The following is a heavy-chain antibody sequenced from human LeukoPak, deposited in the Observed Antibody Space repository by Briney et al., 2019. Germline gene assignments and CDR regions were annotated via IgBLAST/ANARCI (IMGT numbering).Heavy chain of an antibody. V-gene: IGHV4-31*03. D-gene: IGHD3-22*01. CDR3: ARGSSVNAFDI. CDR2: IYYSGST. J-gene: IGHJ3*02. Sequence: SETLSLTCTVSGGSISSGGYYWSWIRQHPGKGLEWIGYIYYSGSTYYNPSLKSRVTISVDTSKNQFSLKLGSVTAADTAVYYCARGSSVNAFDIWGQGTMVTVSS. CDR1: GGSISSGGYY.